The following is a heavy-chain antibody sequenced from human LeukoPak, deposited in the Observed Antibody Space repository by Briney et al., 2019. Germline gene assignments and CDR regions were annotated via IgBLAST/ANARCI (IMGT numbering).Heavy chain of an antibody. CDR3: ATGIAVAGQPSNWFDP. CDR2: INHSGST. J-gene: IGHJ5*02. Sequence: SETLSLTCAVYGGSFSGYYWSWIRQPPGKGLEWIGEINHSGSTNYNPSLKSRVTISVDTSKNQFSLKLSSVTAADTAVYYCATGIAVAGQPSNWFDPWGQGTLVTVSS. V-gene: IGHV4-34*01. D-gene: IGHD6-19*01. CDR1: GGSFSGYY.